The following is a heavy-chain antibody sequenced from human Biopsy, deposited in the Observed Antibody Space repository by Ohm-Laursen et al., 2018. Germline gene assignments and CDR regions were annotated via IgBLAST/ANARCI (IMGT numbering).Heavy chain of an antibody. Sequence: SLRLSCTATGFTFGDAWMSWIRQAPGKGLEWVGRIKSKFDGETTDYAAPVKGRFIISRDDSKSTLFLQMNSLRAEDTALYYCAKINPSSIYYYYGMDVWGQGTTVTVSS. V-gene: IGHV3-15*01. CDR2: IKSKFDGETT. CDR3: AKINPSSIYYYYGMDV. CDR1: GFTFGDAW. J-gene: IGHJ6*02.